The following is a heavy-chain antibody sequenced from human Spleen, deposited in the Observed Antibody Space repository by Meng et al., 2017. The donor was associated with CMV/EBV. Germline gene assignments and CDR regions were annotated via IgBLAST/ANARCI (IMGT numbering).Heavy chain of an antibody. D-gene: IGHD6-6*01. CDR2: LFSNDEK. CDR3: ARTGDGLGRPLDY. V-gene: IGHV2-26*01. Sequence: SGPTLVNPKQTLTLTCTVSGFSLSNDKMGVSWIRQPPGKALEWIADLFSNDEKSYSTSLKSRLTIAKDTSKSQVVLTVTNMDPVDTGTYYCARTGDGLGRPLDYWGQGSLVTVSS. J-gene: IGHJ4*01. CDR1: GFSLSNDKMG.